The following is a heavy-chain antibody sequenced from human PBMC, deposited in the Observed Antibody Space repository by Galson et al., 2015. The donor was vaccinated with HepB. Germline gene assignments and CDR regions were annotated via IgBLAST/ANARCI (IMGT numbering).Heavy chain of an antibody. J-gene: IGHJ3*02. CDR1: GFTFSTYA. D-gene: IGHD6-13*01. Sequence: SLRLSCAASGFTFSTYALHWVRQAPGKGLEWVAVISYDGSNKNSADSVKGRFTISRDNSKNTLYLQMNSLRAEDTAVYYCARDLSIAAAGYDAFDTWGQGTMVTVSS. CDR3: ARDLSIAAAGYDAFDT. CDR2: ISYDGSNK. V-gene: IGHV3-30-3*01.